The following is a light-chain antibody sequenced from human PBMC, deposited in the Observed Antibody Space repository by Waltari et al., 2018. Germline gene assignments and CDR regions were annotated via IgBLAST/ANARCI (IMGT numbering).Light chain of an antibody. CDR2: RSS. Sequence: QSVLTQPPSASGTPGQTVTISCSGSSSNIGTNSVNWYQQFPGQAPKRLIYRSSDRPAGVPERFSGSSSGPSAALAISGLQSEDEAEYYCATWDDTLDSYVFGAGTRLTVL. CDR1: SSNIGTNS. V-gene: IGLV1-44*01. CDR3: ATWDDTLDSYV. J-gene: IGLJ1*01.